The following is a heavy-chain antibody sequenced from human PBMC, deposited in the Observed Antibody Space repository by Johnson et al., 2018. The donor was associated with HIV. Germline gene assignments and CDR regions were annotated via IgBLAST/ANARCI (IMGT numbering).Heavy chain of an antibody. CDR2: IRSSGTTV. V-gene: IGHV3-11*04. Sequence: QVQLVESGGGLVKPGGSLRLSCAASGFTFSDYYMTWIRQTPGKGLEWVSYIRSSGTTVYYADSVRGRFSISRENTKHSLYLQMNSLRAEDTALYYCARDRGYWDAFDIWGQGTMVTVSS. CDR3: ARDRGYWDAFDI. D-gene: IGHD3-22*01. CDR1: GFTFSDYY. J-gene: IGHJ3*02.